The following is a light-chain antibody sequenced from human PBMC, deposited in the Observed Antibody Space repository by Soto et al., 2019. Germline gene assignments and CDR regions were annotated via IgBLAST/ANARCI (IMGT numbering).Light chain of an antibody. CDR2: DVN. J-gene: IGLJ1*01. Sequence: QSVLTQPASVSGSPGQSITISCTGTNSDVGGSDHVSWYQQHPGKAPKLIIFDVNNRPSGVSYRFSGSKSGNTASLTISGLQADDEADYHCSSYTRSRTYVCGPGTKLTVL. CDR3: SSYTRSRTYV. V-gene: IGLV2-14*01. CDR1: NSDVGGSDH.